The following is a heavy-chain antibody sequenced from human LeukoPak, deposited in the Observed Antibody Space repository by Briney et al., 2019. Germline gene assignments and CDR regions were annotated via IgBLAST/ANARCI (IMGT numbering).Heavy chain of an antibody. CDR3: ARVGLPYYYDSSGYYFDY. Sequence: GASVKVSCKASGGTFSSYAISWVRQAPGQGLEWMGGIIPTFGTANYAQKFQGRVTITADESTSTAYMELSSLRSEDTAVYYCARVGLPYYYDSSGYYFDYWGQGTLVTVPS. CDR1: GGTFSSYA. CDR2: IIPTFGTA. V-gene: IGHV1-69*13. D-gene: IGHD3-22*01. J-gene: IGHJ4*02.